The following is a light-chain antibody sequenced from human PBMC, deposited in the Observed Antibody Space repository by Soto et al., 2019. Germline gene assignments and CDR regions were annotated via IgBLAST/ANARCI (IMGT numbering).Light chain of an antibody. J-gene: IGKJ1*01. CDR3: QQRSNWPLPWT. V-gene: IGKV3-11*01. CDR2: IAS. CDR1: QTVGSY. Sequence: EIVLTQSPATLSLSPGERATLSCRASQTVGSYLAWYQQKPGQVPRLLIYIASNRATGIPARFSGSGSGTDFTLTISSLEPEDFAVYYCQQRSNWPLPWTFGQGAKVEIK.